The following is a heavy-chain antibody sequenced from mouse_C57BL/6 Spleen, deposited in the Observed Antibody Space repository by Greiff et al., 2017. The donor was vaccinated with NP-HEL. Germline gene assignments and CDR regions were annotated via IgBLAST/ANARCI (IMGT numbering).Heavy chain of an antibody. J-gene: IGHJ1*03. CDR2: ISSGGSYT. V-gene: IGHV5-6*01. CDR3: ARPSTGTTYCDV. D-gene: IGHD4-1*02. Sequence: EVQGVESGGDLVKPGGSLKLSCAASGFTFSSYGMSWVRQTPDKRLEWVATISSGGSYTYYPDSVKGRFTISRDNAKNTLYLQMSSLKSEDTAMYYCARPSTGTTYCDVWGTGTTVTVSS. CDR1: GFTFSSYG.